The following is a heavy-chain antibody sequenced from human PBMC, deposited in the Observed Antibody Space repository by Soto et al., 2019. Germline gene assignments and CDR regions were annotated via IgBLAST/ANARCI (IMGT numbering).Heavy chain of an antibody. CDR3: ARALYCSGTCCLRTYNWFDP. D-gene: IGHD2-2*01. CDR1: GFTFSNYW. CDR2: INSDGTYA. Sequence: EVQLVESGGGLVQPGGSLRLSCAASGFTFSNYWMHWVRQAPGKGLLWVSRINSDGTYASYADSVKGRFTISRDNAKNTLYLQMNSLRADDTAVYHCARALYCSGTCCLRTYNWFDPCGQGTMVTVSS. V-gene: IGHV3-74*01. J-gene: IGHJ5*02.